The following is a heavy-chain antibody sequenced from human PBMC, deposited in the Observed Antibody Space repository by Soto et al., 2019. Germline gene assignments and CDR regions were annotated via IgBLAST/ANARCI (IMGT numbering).Heavy chain of an antibody. CDR2: IIPIFGTA. J-gene: IGHJ4*02. V-gene: IGHV1-69*13. CDR3: ARGRDYYDSSGVGGFDY. D-gene: IGHD3-22*01. CDR1: GGTFSSYA. Sequence: SVKVSCKASGGTFSSYAISWVRQAPGQGLEWMGGIIPIFGTANYAQKFQGRVTITADESTSKAYMELSRLRSEDTAVYYCARGRDYYDSSGVGGFDYWGRGTRVTV.